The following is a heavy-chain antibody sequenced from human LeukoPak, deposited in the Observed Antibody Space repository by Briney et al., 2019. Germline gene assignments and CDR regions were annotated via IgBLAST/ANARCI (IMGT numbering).Heavy chain of an antibody. D-gene: IGHD6-13*01. CDR3: ARDRDGSWYEYFDS. CDR2: ISRSSSSI. CDR1: GFIFSSYS. V-gene: IGHV3-21*01. Sequence: GGSLRLSCAASGFIFSSYSMNWVRQAPGQGMEWVSSISRSSSSIYYADSVKGRFTISRDNAKNSLYLQMNSLRAEDTAVYYCARDRDGSWYEYFDSWGQGTLVTVSS. J-gene: IGHJ4*02.